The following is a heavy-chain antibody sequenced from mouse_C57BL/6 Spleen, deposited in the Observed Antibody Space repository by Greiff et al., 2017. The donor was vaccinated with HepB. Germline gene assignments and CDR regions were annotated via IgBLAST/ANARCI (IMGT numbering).Heavy chain of an antibody. J-gene: IGHJ4*01. D-gene: IGHD2-4*01. V-gene: IGHV1-18*01. CDR2: INPNNGGT. CDR3: ARSTNYDYDGTFGD. Sequence: EVQLQQSGPELVKPGASVKIPCKASGYTFTDYNMDWVKQSHGKSLEWIGDINPNNGGTIYNQKFKGKATLTVDKSSSTAYMELRSLTSENTAVYYCARSTNYDYDGTFGDWGQGTSVTVSS. CDR1: GYTFTDYN.